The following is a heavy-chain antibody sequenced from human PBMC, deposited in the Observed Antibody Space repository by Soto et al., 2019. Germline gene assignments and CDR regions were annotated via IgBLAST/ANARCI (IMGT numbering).Heavy chain of an antibody. V-gene: IGHV1-46*01. D-gene: IGHD3-3*01. J-gene: IGHJ6*02. CDR1: GYTFTSYY. CDR2: INPSGGST. Sequence: ASVNVSCTAAGYTFTSYYMHWVRQAPGQGLEWMGIINPSGGSTSYAQKFQGRVTMTRDTSTSTVYMELSSLRSEDTAVYYCAILSTMFGAQLQSWLVENYYYYGTDVRG. CDR3: AILSTMFGAQLQSWLVENYYYYGTDV.